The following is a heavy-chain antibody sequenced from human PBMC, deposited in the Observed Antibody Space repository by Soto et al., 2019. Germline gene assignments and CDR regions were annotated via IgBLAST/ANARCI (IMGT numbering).Heavy chain of an antibody. V-gene: IGHV1-2*02. CDR1: GYTFTGYY. CDR2: INPNSGGT. D-gene: IGHD3-9*01. CDR3: ARGLFRYFDWLSDAFDI. J-gene: IGHJ3*02. Sequence: GASVKVSCKASGYTFTGYYMHWVRQAPGQGLEWMGWINPNSGGTNYAQKFQGRVTMTRDTSISTAYMELSRLRSDDTAVYYCARGLFRYFDWLSDAFDIWGQGTMVTVSS.